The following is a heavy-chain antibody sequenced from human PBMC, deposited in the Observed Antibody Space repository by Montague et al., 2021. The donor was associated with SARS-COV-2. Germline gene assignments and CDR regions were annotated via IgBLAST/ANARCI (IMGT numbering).Heavy chain of an antibody. J-gene: IGHJ6*03. CDR3: ARLRDGVVPSPILGVGPYYSYYYMDV. CDR2: IHHGGST. D-gene: IGHD3-10*01. Sequence: SETLSLTCAVHGGSLSTYSWNWIRQPPGKGLEWIGEIHHGGSTNYNPSLKSRVTISADTSKNQFSLKLTSVAAADTAVYYCARLRDGVVPSPILGVGPYYSYYYMDVWGRGTTVTVFS. CDR1: GGSLSTYS. V-gene: IGHV4-34*01.